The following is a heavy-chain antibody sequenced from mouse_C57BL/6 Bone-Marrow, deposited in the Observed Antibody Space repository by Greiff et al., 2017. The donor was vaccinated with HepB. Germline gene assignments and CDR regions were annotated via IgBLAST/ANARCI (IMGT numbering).Heavy chain of an antibody. CDR1: GYTFTSYW. D-gene: IGHD3-2*02. J-gene: IGHJ3*01. Sequence: HLHHPLSDLVMPFASVKLSCKASGYTFTSYWMHWVKQRPGQGLEWIGEIDPSDSYTNYNQKFKGKSTLTVDKSSSTAYMQLSSLTSEDSAVYYCARGNSSGFLFAYWGQGTLVTVSA. CDR3: ARGNSSGFLFAY. CDR2: IDPSDSYT. V-gene: IGHV1-69*01.